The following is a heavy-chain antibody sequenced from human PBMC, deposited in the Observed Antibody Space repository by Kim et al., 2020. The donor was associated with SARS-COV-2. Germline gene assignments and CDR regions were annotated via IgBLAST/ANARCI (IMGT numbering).Heavy chain of an antibody. Sequence: SETLSLTCTVSGGSISSSSYYWGWIRQPPGKGLEWIGSIYYSGSTYYNPSLKSRVTISVDTSKNQFSLKLSSVTAADTAVYYCARHAVTIGGDFDYWGQGTLVTVSS. CDR3: ARHAVTIGGDFDY. D-gene: IGHD4-17*01. J-gene: IGHJ4*02. V-gene: IGHV4-39*01. CDR2: IYYSGST. CDR1: GGSISSSSYY.